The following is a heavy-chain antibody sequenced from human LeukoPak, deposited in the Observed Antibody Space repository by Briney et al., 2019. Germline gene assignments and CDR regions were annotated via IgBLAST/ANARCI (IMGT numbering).Heavy chain of an antibody. D-gene: IGHD3-22*01. J-gene: IGHJ5*02. V-gene: IGHV5-51*01. Sequence: GETVKIYCTGSAYSITSYWIGWVRQMHGKSLKWMGSIYHGDSDTRYSLSFQGQVTISADKSISTAYLQWSSLKASDTAMYYCATITYYYDSSGYYHWFDPWGQGTLVTVSS. CDR2: IYHGDSDT. CDR1: AYSITSYW. CDR3: ATITYYYDSSGYYHWFDP.